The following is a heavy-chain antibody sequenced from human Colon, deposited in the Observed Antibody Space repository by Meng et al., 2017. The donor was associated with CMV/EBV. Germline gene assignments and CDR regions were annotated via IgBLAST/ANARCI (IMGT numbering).Heavy chain of an antibody. CDR2: IKQDGTET. Sequence: GESLKISCSASGFTFNNYAMTWVRQAPGKGLEWVATIKQDGTETFHEDSVKGRFTTSRDNAQTSLYLQMTSLRADDTAVYYCARGRYCSSSSCSYYYYYGMDVWGQGTTVTVSS. CDR1: GFTFNNYA. CDR3: ARGRYCSSSSCSYYYYYGMDV. V-gene: IGHV3-7*01. J-gene: IGHJ6*02. D-gene: IGHD2-2*01.